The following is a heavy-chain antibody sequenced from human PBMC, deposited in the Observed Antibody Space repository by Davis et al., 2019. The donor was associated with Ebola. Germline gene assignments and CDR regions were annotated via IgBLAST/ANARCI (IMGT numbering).Heavy chain of an antibody. CDR2: IRSKANSYAT. V-gene: IGHV3-73*01. D-gene: IGHD1-26*01. J-gene: IGHJ4*02. Sequence: GESLKISCAASGFTFSGSAMHWVRQASGKGLEWVGRIRSKANSYATAYAASVKGRFTISRDDSKNTAYLQMNSLKTEDTAVYYCARDDSGSYTVFYYFDYWGQGTLVTVSS. CDR1: GFTFSGSA. CDR3: ARDDSGSYTVFYYFDY.